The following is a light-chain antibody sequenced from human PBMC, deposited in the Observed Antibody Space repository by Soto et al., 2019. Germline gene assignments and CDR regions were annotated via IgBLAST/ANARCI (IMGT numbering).Light chain of an antibody. CDR3: QQQDTLPRT. CDR2: GAS. J-gene: IGKJ1*01. Sequence: EIVLTQSPGTLSLSPGEGATLSCRASQSVSSSYLAWYQQKFGQAPRLLIYGASNRATGIPDRFSGSGSGTDFTLTISRLEPEDFAVYYCQQQDTLPRTFGQGTKVDI. CDR1: QSVSSSY. V-gene: IGKV3-20*01.